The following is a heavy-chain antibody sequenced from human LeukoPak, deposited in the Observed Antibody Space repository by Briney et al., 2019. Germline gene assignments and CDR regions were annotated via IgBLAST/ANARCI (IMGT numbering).Heavy chain of an antibody. CDR3: AKNSLGGQLPNWFDP. CDR1: GFTFSSYA. D-gene: IGHD4-23*01. Sequence: PGGSLRLSCAASGFTFSSYAMSWVRQAPGKGLEWVSAISGSGGSTYYADSVKGRFTISRDNSKNTLYLQMNSLRAEDTAVYYCAKNSLGGQLPNWFDPWGQGTLVTVSS. V-gene: IGHV3-23*01. J-gene: IGHJ5*02. CDR2: ISGSGGST.